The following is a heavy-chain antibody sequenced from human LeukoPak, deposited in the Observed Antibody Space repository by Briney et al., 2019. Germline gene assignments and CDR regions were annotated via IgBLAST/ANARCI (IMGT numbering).Heavy chain of an antibody. Sequence: GGSLRLSCAASGFSVSTYSMQWVRQAPGKGLEWVTVISLDGINKHYGESVRGRFTISRDNSKNTLYLQMNSLRVDDTGIYYCARDKVGGIASDHWGQGTLVTVSS. V-gene: IGHV3-33*05. J-gene: IGHJ4*02. CDR2: ISLDGINK. CDR1: GFSVSTYS. D-gene: IGHD3-16*02. CDR3: ARDKVGGIASDH.